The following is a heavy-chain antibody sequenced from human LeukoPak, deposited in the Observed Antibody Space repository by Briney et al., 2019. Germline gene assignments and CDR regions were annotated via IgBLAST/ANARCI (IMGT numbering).Heavy chain of an antibody. Sequence: GGSLRLSCAASGFTFSDYNMNWVRQAPGKGLEWVSYISSSSSAIYYADSVKGRFTISRDNSKNTLYLQMNSLRAEDTAVYYCAKDFTTVTSFDYWGQGTLVTVSS. CDR2: ISSSSSAI. CDR3: AKDFTTVTSFDY. CDR1: GFTFSDYN. V-gene: IGHV3-48*01. D-gene: IGHD4-17*01. J-gene: IGHJ4*02.